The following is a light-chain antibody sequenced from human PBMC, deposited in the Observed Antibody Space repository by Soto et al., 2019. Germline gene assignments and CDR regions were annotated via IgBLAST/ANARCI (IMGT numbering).Light chain of an antibody. Sequence: EIVLTQSPGTLSLSPGERATLSCMASQSLNTNYLAWYQQKPGQAPRLLIYGASSRATDIPDRFSGSGSGTDFNLTISRLEPEDFAVYYCHQYDDSPRTFGQGTKVDI. CDR1: QSLNTNY. V-gene: IGKV3-20*01. J-gene: IGKJ1*01. CDR3: HQYDDSPRT. CDR2: GAS.